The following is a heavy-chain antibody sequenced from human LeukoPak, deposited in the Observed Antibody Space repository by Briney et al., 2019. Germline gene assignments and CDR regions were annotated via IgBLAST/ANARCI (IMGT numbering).Heavy chain of an antibody. CDR2: IYTSGST. V-gene: IGHV4-61*02. J-gene: IGHJ4*02. CDR1: GGSISSGSYY. Sequence: PSETLSLTCTVSGGSISSGSYYWSWIRQPAGKGLEWIGRIYTSGSTNYNPSLKSRVTISVDTSKNQFSLKLSSVTAADTAVYYCAREPLRGSSSWLIWGQGTLVTVSS. CDR3: AREPLRGSSSWLI. D-gene: IGHD6-13*01.